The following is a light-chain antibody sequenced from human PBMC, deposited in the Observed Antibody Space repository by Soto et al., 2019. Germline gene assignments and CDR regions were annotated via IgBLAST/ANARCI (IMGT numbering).Light chain of an antibody. V-gene: IGLV7-46*01. J-gene: IGLJ2*01. Sequence: QAVVTQEPSLTVSPGGTVTLTCGSTTGPVTSGHYPFWFQQKPGQAPRTLIYDANNKYSWTPARFSGSLLGGKAALTLSGAQPEDEAEYYCLLSYSGARHVVFGGGTKVTVL. CDR1: TGPVTSGHY. CDR2: DAN. CDR3: LLSYSGARHVV.